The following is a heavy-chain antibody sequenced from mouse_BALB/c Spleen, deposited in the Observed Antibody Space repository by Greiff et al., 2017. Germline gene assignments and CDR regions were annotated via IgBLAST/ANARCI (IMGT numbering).Heavy chain of an antibody. Sequence: VQLQQSGAELARPGASVKLSCKASGYTFTSYWMQWVKQRPGQGLEWIGAIYPGDGDTRYTQKFKGKATLTADKSSSTAYMQLSSLASEDSAVYYCARGDDYDEGDYWGQGTTLTVSS. CDR2: IYPGDGDT. CDR3: ARGDDYDEGDY. D-gene: IGHD2-4*01. J-gene: IGHJ2*01. CDR1: GYTFTSYW. V-gene: IGHV1-87*01.